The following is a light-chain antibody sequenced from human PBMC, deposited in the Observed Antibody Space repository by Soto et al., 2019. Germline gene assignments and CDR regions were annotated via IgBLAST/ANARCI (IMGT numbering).Light chain of an antibody. Sequence: DIQMTQSPSSLSASVGDSVNITCRASQSISHFLNWYQQKPGKAPKLLIYAASTLESGVPSRFSGSASGTDFTLTISSLLPEDFVTYYCQQSYNNPRTFGQGTILEIK. CDR3: QQSYNNPRT. CDR1: QSISHF. CDR2: AAS. V-gene: IGKV1-39*01. J-gene: IGKJ2*01.